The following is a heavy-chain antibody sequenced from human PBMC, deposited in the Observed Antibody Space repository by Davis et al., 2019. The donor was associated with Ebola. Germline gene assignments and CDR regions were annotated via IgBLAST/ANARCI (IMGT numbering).Heavy chain of an antibody. V-gene: IGHV3-48*02. CDR1: GFTFSSYS. D-gene: IGHD6-19*01. J-gene: IGHJ3*02. CDR3: ARETAWLVRAFDI. CDR2: ISSSSSTI. Sequence: GGSLRLSCAASGFTFSSYSMNWVRQAPGKGLEWVSYISSSSSTIYYADSVKGRFTISRDNAKNSLYLQMNSLIDEDTAVYYCARETAWLVRAFDIWGQGTMVTVSS.